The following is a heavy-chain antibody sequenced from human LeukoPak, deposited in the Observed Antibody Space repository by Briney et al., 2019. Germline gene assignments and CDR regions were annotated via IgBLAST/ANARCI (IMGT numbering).Heavy chain of an antibody. D-gene: IGHD1-26*01. V-gene: IGHV1-2*02. CDR2: INPNSGDT. CDR1: GYTFTGHY. Sequence: ASVKVSCKASGYTFTGHYIHWVRQAPGQGLEWMGWINPNSGDTYYAQNFQGRVTMTRDTSISTAYMELSSLRSEDTAVYYCARTYRGSTLGGEYYFDYWGQGTLVTVSS. CDR3: ARTYRGSTLGGEYYFDY. J-gene: IGHJ4*02.